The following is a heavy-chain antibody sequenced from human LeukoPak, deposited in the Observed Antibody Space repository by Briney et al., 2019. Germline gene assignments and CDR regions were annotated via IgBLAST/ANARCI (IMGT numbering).Heavy chain of an antibody. CDR2: IYPADSDT. CDR1: EYSFSTYW. CDR3: ARGGYCSTSTCSFGY. J-gene: IGHJ4*02. D-gene: IGHD2-2*01. Sequence: GESLKISCKGSEYSFSTYWIGWVRQMPGKGLEWMGIIYPADSDTRYSPSFQGQVTISVDKSISTAYLQWSSLKASDSAMYYCARGGYCSTSTCSFGYWGQGTLVTVSS. V-gene: IGHV5-51*01.